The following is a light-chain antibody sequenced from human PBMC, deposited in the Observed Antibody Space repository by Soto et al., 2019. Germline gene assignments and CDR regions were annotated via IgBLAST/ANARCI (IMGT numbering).Light chain of an antibody. V-gene: IGKV1-17*01. CDR2: AAS. Sequence: DIQMTQSQSSLSASVGGTVTITCRASQGIRNDLGWYQQKPGKAPKSLIYAASSLQSGVPSRFSGSGSGTEFTLTISGLQPEDFATYYCLQHYYYPPWTFGQGTKVDIK. CDR3: LQHYYYPPWT. CDR1: QGIRND. J-gene: IGKJ1*01.